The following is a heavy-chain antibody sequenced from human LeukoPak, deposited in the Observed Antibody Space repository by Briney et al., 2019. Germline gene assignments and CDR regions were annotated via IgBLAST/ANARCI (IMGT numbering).Heavy chain of an antibody. J-gene: IGHJ5*02. V-gene: IGHV1-18*01. CDR3: ARAGMAVAYNWFDP. CDR2: ISAYNGNT. D-gene: IGHD6-19*01. CDR1: GYTFTSYG. Sequence: ASVKVSCKASGYTFTSYGISWVRQAPGQGLEWMGWISAYNGNTNYARKLQGRVTMTTDTSTSTAYMELRSLRSDDTAVYYCARAGMAVAYNWFDPWGQGTLVTVSS.